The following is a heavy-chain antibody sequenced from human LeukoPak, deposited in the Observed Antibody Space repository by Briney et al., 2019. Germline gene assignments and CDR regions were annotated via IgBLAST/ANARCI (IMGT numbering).Heavy chain of an antibody. CDR3: ARRRPGGYCDF. CDR2: IYPGDSDT. J-gene: IGHJ4*02. CDR1: GYHFAYTW. Sequence: GESPKISCQGPGYHFAYTWIAWVRQMPGKGLEWMGSIYPGDSDTTYRPSFQGQVTISAHKSISTAYLQWSSLKASDTAMYYCARRRPGGYCDFWGQGTPVTVSS. D-gene: IGHD4-23*01. V-gene: IGHV5-51*01.